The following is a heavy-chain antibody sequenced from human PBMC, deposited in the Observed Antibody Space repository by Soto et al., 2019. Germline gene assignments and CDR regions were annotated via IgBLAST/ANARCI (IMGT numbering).Heavy chain of an antibody. CDR3: AKQRTGDFWSGYLIFDY. CDR2: ISWNSGSI. V-gene: IGHV3-9*01. CDR1: GFTFDDYA. D-gene: IGHD3-3*01. J-gene: IGHJ4*02. Sequence: GGSLRLSCAASGFTFDDYAMHWVRQAPGKGLEWVSGISWNSGSIGYADSVKGRFTISRDNAKNSLYLQMNSLRAEDTALYYCAKQRTGDFWSGYLIFDYWGQGTLVTVSS.